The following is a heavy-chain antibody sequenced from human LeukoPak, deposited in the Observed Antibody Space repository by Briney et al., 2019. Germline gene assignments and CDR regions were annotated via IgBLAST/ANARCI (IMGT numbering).Heavy chain of an antibody. V-gene: IGHV1-46*01. CDR1: GYTFTSYY. Sequence: GASVKVSCKASGYTFTSYYMHWVRQAPGQGLEWMGIINPIGGSTSYAQKFQGRVTMTRDMSTSTVYKELSSLRSEDTAVYYCARGVITMVRGVAGLGYWGQGTLVTVSS. J-gene: IGHJ4*02. CDR2: INPIGGST. CDR3: ARGVITMVRGVAGLGY. D-gene: IGHD3-10*01.